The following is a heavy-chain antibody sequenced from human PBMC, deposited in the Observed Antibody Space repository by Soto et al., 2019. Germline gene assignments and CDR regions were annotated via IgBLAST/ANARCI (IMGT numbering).Heavy chain of an antibody. Sequence: QVQLVQSGAEVKKPGASVRISCKASGYTFTNFYLHWVRQAPGQGLEWMGIISPRGDNPWDAQKFQGRVTMTRDTATSTVYMEVSGLRSEDTAIYYCARNVSFGERRGPNYFDYWGQGTLLTVSS. D-gene: IGHD1-1*01. CDR2: ISPRGDNP. J-gene: IGHJ4*02. CDR1: GYTFTNFY. V-gene: IGHV1-46*01. CDR3: ARNVSFGERRGPNYFDY.